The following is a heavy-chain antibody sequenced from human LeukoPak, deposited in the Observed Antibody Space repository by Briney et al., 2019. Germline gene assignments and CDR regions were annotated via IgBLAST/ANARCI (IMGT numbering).Heavy chain of an antibody. CDR2: IIPIFGTA. Sequence: SVKVSCKASGGTFSSYAISWVRQAPGQGLEWMGGIIPIFGTANYAQKFQGRVTITADESTSTAYMELSSLRSEDTAVYYCARDGTHDYDFWSGYFVHHAFDIWGQGTMVTVSS. CDR1: GGTFSSYA. CDR3: ARDGTHDYDFWSGYFVHHAFDI. J-gene: IGHJ3*02. V-gene: IGHV1-69*13. D-gene: IGHD3-3*01.